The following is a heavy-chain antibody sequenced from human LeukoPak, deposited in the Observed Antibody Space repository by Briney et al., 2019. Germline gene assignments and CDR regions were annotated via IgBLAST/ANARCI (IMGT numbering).Heavy chain of an antibody. J-gene: IGHJ4*02. CDR2: INSDGSST. Sequence: LGGSLRLSCAASGFTFSSYWMHWVRQAPGKGLVWVSRINSDGSSTSYADSVKGRFTISRDNAKNTLYLQMNSLRAEDAAVYYCARGELRYFDWLNYWGQGTLVTVSS. V-gene: IGHV3-74*01. D-gene: IGHD3-9*01. CDR3: ARGELRYFDWLNY. CDR1: GFTFSSYW.